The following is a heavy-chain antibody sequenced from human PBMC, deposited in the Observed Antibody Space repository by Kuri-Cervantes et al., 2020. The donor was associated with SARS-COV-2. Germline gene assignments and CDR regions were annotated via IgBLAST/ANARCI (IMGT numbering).Heavy chain of an antibody. CDR2: IIPIFGTA. D-gene: IGHD3-22*01. Sequence: SVKVSCKASGGTFSSYAISWVRQAPGQGLEWMGGIIPIFGTANYAQKFQGRVTITADESTSTAYMELSSLRSDDTAVYYCAREGYDSSGLVDYWGQGTLVTVSS. CDR1: GGTFSSYA. CDR3: AREGYDSSGLVDY. J-gene: IGHJ4*02. V-gene: IGHV1-69*13.